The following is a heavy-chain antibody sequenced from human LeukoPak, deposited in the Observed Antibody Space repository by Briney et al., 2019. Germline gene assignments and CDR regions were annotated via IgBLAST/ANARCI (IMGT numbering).Heavy chain of an antibody. CDR2: IKEDGSDK. J-gene: IGHJ4*02. V-gene: IGHV3-7*01. Sequence: GGSLRLSCAASGFTFSSYWMSWVRQAPGKGLEWVANIKEDGSDKYYVDSVKGRFTISRDNAQNSLYLQMNSLRAEDTAVYYCARDHTFYDSGWFVGVPYYWGQGMLVTVSS. CDR3: ARDHTFYDSGWFVGVPYY. D-gene: IGHD6-19*01. CDR1: GFTFSSYW.